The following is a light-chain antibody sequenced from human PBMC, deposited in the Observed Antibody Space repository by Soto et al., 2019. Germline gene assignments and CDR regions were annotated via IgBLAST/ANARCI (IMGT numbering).Light chain of an antibody. CDR1: SSDVGGYNY. J-gene: IGLJ7*01. CDR2: DVT. Sequence: QSVLTQPASVSGSPGQSITISCTGTSSDVGGYNYVSWHQHLPGKGPKLMIYDVTYRPSGVSDRFSGSKSGNTASLTISGLQAEDEADYYCSSYTSSNTWVFGGGTQLTVL. V-gene: IGLV2-14*03. CDR3: SSYTSSNTWV.